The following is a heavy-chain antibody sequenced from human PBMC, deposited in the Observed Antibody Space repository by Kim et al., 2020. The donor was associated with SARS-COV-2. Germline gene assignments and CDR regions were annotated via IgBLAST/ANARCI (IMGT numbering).Heavy chain of an antibody. CDR1: GDSLNSGEYY. CDR3: AKGPPITLEVVVATGVNWSDP. CDR2: IHHSGHT. Sequence: SETLSLTCTVSGDSLNSGEYYWTWIRQHPGKGLEWIGYIHHSGHTYYNPSLKSRFSMSIDTSQSQFSLKVTSVTAADTAVYYCAKGPPITLEVVVATGVNWSDPWGQGTLGTVSS. V-gene: IGHV4-31*03. J-gene: IGHJ5*02. D-gene: IGHD2-15*01.